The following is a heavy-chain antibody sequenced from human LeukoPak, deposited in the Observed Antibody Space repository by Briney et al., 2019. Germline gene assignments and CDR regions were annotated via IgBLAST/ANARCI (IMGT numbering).Heavy chain of an antibody. D-gene: IGHD2-21*01. J-gene: IGHJ4*02. CDR1: GFTFSTYA. CDR3: AREVGLFPFVY. Sequence: GGSLRLSCAASGFTFSTYAMHWVRQAPGKGLEWVAIISYDGINEYYADSVKGRFTISRDNSKKTLYLQMNSLRAEDTAVYYCAREVGLFPFVYWGQGTLVTVSS. CDR2: ISYDGINE. V-gene: IGHV3-30-3*01.